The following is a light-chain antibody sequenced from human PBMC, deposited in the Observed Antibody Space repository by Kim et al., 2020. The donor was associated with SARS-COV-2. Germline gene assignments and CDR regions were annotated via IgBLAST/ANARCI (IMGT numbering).Light chain of an antibody. Sequence: SYELTQQPSVSVSPGQTASITCSGDKLGDKYACWYQQKPGQSPVLVIYQDGKRPSGIPERFSGSNSGNTATLTISGTQAMDEADYYCQAWDSSTVVFGGGTQLTVL. J-gene: IGLJ2*01. CDR3: QAWDSSTVV. CDR2: QDG. CDR1: KLGDKY. V-gene: IGLV3-1*01.